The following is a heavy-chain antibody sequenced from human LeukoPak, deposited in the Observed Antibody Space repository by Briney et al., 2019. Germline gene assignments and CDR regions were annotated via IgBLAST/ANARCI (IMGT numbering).Heavy chain of an antibody. J-gene: IGHJ4*02. V-gene: IGHV1-2*06. CDR3: ARDYCSSTSCLFDY. CDR1: GYTFTGYH. CDR2: INPNSGDT. D-gene: IGHD2-2*01. Sequence: ASVKVSCKASGYTFTGYHMHWVRQAPGQGLEWMGRINPNSGDTNYAQKFQGRVTMTRDTSISTAYMELSRLRSDDTAVYYCARDYCSSTSCLFDYWGQGTLVTVST.